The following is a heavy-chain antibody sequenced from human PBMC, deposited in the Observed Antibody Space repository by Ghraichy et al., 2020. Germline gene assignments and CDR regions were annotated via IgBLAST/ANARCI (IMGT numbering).Heavy chain of an antibody. J-gene: IGHJ6*02. CDR1: GFTFSSYA. Sequence: ESLNISCAASGFTFSSYAMHWVRQAPGKGLEYVSAISSNGGSTYYANSVKGRFTISRDNSKNTLYLQMGSLRAEDMAVYYCAREGSGVLLHYYGMDVWGQGTTVTVSS. D-gene: IGHD3-10*01. CDR2: ISSNGGST. CDR3: AREGSGVLLHYYGMDV. V-gene: IGHV3-64*01.